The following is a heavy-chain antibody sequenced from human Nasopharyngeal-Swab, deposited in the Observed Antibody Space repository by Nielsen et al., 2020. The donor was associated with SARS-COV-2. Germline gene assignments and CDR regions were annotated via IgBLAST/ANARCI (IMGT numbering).Heavy chain of an antibody. Sequence: SETLSFTCDVSGDSTISFNWWSWVRQSPGKGLEWIGEIYHGGNTNYNPSLRSRVTISMDKSKNQLSLTLSSVTAADTAVYYCARNLYTTTWKTLFDFWGQGTLVTVSS. J-gene: IGHJ4*02. CDR1: GDSTISFNW. CDR3: ARNLYTTTWKTLFDF. CDR2: IYHGGNT. V-gene: IGHV4/OR15-8*02. D-gene: IGHD1-26*01.